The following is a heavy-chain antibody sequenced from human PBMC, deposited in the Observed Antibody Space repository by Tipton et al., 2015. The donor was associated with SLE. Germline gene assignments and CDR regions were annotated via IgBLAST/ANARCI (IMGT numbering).Heavy chain of an antibody. J-gene: IGHJ4*02. CDR2: IYYSGST. V-gene: IGHV4-39*07. CDR1: GGSISSSSYY. CDR3: AREWSGSYRYYFDY. Sequence: TPSLTCTVSGGSISSSSYYWGWIRQPPGKGLEWIGSIYYSGSTYYNPSLKSRVTISVDTSKNQFSLKLSSVTAADTAVYYCAREWSGSYRYYFDYWGQGTLVTVSS. D-gene: IGHD1-26*01.